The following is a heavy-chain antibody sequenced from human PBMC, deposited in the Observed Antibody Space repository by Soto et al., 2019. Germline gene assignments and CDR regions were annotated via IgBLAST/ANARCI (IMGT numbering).Heavy chain of an antibody. Sequence: SETLSLTCTVSGGSISSYYWSWIRQPPGKGLEWIGYIYYSGSTNYNPSLKSRVTISVDTSKNQFSLKLSSVTAADTAVYYCARLGDFWSGWGYYYYYYMDVWGKGTTVTVSS. CDR3: ARLGDFWSGWGYYYYYYMDV. J-gene: IGHJ6*03. D-gene: IGHD3-3*01. V-gene: IGHV4-59*01. CDR2: IYYSGST. CDR1: GGSISSYY.